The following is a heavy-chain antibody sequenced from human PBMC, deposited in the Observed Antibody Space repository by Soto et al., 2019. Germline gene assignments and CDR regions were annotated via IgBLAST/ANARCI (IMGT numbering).Heavy chain of an antibody. CDR2: IIPIFGTA. CDR3: ARDSSSGELAFDWFDP. J-gene: IGHJ5*02. Sequence: QVQLVQSGAEVKKPGSSVKVSCKASGGTFSSYAISWVRQAPGQGLEWMGGIIPIFGTANYAQKFQGSVTITSDESTSTDYTEQSSLRSDDTAVYYCARDSSSGELAFDWFDPWGQGTLVTVSS. V-gene: IGHV1-69*01. CDR1: GGTFSSYA. D-gene: IGHD3-16*01.